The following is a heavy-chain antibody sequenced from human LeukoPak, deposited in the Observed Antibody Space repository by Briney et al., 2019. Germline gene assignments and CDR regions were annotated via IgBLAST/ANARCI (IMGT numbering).Heavy chain of an antibody. CDR1: GGSFSGYY. Sequence: SETLSLTCAVYGGSFSGYYWSGIRQPPGKGLEGLGEINHSGSTNYNPSLKSRVTISVDTSKNQFSLKLSSVTAADTAVYYCARFQTRIAAAATHWFDPWGQGTLVTVSS. V-gene: IGHV4-34*01. D-gene: IGHD6-13*01. J-gene: IGHJ5*02. CDR2: INHSGST. CDR3: ARFQTRIAAAATHWFDP.